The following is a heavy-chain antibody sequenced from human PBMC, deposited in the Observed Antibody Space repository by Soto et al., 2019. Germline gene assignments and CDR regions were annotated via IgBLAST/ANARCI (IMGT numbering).Heavy chain of an antibody. V-gene: IGHV4-31*03. CDR2: IYYSGST. CDR1: GGSISSGGYY. Sequence: QVQLQESGPGLVKPSQTLSLTCTVSGGSISSGGYYWSWIRQHPGKGLEWIGYIYYSGSTYYNPSLKSRVTXSXXXSXXQFSLKLTSVTAADTAVYYCASTVAVAGDRYWFDPWGQGTLVTVSS. J-gene: IGHJ5*02. CDR3: ASTVAVAGDRYWFDP. D-gene: IGHD6-19*01.